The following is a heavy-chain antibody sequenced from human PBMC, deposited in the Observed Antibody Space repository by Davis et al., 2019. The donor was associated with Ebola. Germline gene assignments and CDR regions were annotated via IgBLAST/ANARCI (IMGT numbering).Heavy chain of an antibody. CDR2: IYYSGST. CDR1: SGSISRAGYY. V-gene: IGHV4-30-4*01. Sequence: PSETLSLTCTVSSGSISRAGYYWSWIRQPPGKGLEWIGYIYYSGSTYYNPSLKSRVTISVDTSKNQFSLKLSSVTAADTAVYYCARHWTYYDILTGYPPPFDYWGQGTLVTVSS. J-gene: IGHJ4*02. D-gene: IGHD3-9*01. CDR3: ARHWTYYDILTGYPPPFDY.